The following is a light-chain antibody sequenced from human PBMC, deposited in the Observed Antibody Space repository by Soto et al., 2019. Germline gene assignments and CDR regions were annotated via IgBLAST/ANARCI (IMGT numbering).Light chain of an antibody. V-gene: IGKV3-20*01. CDR1: QSVRSNY. Sequence: EIVLTQSPGTLSLSSGERATLSCRASQSVRSNYLAWYQQKLGQAPRLLIYGASSRATGIPDRFGGSGSGTDSTLTISRLEPEDFAVYYSQQYASSPLTFGGGTKVEIK. CDR2: GAS. CDR3: QQYASSPLT. J-gene: IGKJ4*01.